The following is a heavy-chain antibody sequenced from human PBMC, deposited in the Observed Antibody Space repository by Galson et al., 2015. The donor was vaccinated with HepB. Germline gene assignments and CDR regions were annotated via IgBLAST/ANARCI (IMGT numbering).Heavy chain of an antibody. CDR2: SNRDGSSS. CDR3: ARDGDYYYMDV. V-gene: IGHV3-74*01. Sequence: SLRLSCAASGFSVSDHWMHWVRQVPGKGLVWVSRSNRDGSSSSYADSVRGRFTISRDHVRNTLYLHMSSLRVEDTAVYYCARDGDYYYMDVWGKGTTVTVSS. D-gene: IGHD3-3*01. J-gene: IGHJ6*03. CDR1: GFSVSDHW.